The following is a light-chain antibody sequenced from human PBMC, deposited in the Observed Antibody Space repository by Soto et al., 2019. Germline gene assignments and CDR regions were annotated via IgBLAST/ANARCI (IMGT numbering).Light chain of an antibody. V-gene: IGLV6-57*04. CDR2: EDN. CDR3: QSYDSSNQV. CDR1: SGSIASNY. J-gene: IGLJ2*01. Sequence: NFMLTQPHSVSESPGQTVTISCTRSSGSIASNYGQWYQQRPGSAPTTVIYEDNQRPSGVPDRFSGSIDSSSNSASLTISGLKTEDEADYYCQSYDSSNQVFGGGTKLTVL.